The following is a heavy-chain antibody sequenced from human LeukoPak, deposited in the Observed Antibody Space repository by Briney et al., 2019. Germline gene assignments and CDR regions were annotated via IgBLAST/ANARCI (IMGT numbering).Heavy chain of an antibody. J-gene: IGHJ5*02. V-gene: IGHV3-11*04. CDR3: ARHIRSYSSSWYDWFDP. CDR2: ICRSNDNTT. CDR1: GFTFSDYY. Sequence: GGSLRLSCAASGFTFSDYYMSWIRQAPGKGLEWVSYICRSNDNTTYYADSVKGRFTISRDNAKNSLYLQMNSLRAEDTAVYYCARHIRSYSSSWYDWFDPWGQGTLVTVSS. D-gene: IGHD6-13*01.